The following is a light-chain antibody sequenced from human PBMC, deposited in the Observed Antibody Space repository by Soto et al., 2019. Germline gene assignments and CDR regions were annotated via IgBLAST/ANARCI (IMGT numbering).Light chain of an antibody. J-gene: IGKJ5*01. V-gene: IGKV1-39*01. Sequence: DIQMTQSPSSLSASVGDRVTITCRASQSISSYLNWYQQKPGKAPKLLIYAASSLQSGVPSRFSGSGSATDVTLTISSLKHEDFATYYCQPSYSTVRFGQATRLEIK. CDR3: QPSYSTVR. CDR2: AAS. CDR1: QSISSY.